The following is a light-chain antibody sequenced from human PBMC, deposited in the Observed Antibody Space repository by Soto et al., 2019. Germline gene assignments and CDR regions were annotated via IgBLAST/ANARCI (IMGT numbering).Light chain of an antibody. V-gene: IGLV2-14*03. CDR1: SSDVGGYNY. CDR2: EVS. CDR3: CSYATNSIRV. Sequence: QSALTQPASVSGSPGQSITISCTGTSSDVGGYNYVSWYQQHPGKVPKVMIYEVSNRPSGCSNRFSGSKSGNTASLTISGLQAEDEGDYYCCSYATNSIRVFGGGTKLTVL. J-gene: IGLJ3*02.